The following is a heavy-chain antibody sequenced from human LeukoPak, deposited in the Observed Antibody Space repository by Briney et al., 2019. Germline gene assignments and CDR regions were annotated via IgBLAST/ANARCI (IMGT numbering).Heavy chain of an antibody. CDR1: GFSFRSYG. V-gene: IGHV3-30*03. CDR3: CGGLFYCDY. CDR2: ISYGGSNK. D-gene: IGHD3-10*01. Sequence: GGSLRLSCAASGFSFRSYGMHWVRQAPGKGLEWVAGISYGGSNKYYADSLKGRFTISRDNSKNTMYMQMDSLRVEYTAVYYCCGGLFYCDYLGQGTLVTVSS. J-gene: IGHJ4*02.